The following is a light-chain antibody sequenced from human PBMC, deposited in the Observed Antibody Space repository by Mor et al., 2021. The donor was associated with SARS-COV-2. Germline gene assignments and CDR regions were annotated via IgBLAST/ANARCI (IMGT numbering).Light chain of an antibody. CDR1: VRTN. Sequence: VRTNLAWYQQKPGQAPRLLMYDVSTRATGTSARFTGSGSGTDFILTISSLQSEDFAVYYCQQYNDWPGWTLGQGTKVEIK. J-gene: IGKJ1*01. V-gene: IGKV3-15*01. CDR2: DVS. CDR3: QQYNDWPGWT.